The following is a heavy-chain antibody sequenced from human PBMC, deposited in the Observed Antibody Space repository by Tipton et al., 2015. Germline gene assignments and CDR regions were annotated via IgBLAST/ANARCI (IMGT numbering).Heavy chain of an antibody. D-gene: IGHD6-13*01. V-gene: IGHV3-33*08. Sequence: RSLRLSCAASGFTLSSFAMHWVRQAPGKGLEWVAVIWFDGSEKYYADSVMGRFTISRVNSQNTLYLQMNGLSAEDTAVYYCARETPGAAAGAFDYWGQGTQVTVSS. J-gene: IGHJ4*02. CDR2: IWFDGSEK. CDR3: ARETPGAAAGAFDY. CDR1: GFTLSSFA.